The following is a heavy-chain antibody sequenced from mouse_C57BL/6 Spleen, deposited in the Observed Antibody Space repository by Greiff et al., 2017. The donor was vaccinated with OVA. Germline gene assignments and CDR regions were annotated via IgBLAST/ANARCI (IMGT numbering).Heavy chain of an antibody. Sequence: VKLMESGPGLVQPSQSLSITCTVSGFSLTSYGVHWVRQSPGKGLEWLGVIWSGGSTDYNAAFISRLSISKDNSKSQVFFKMNSLQADDTAIYYCARNLGGDWERWYFDVWGTGTTVTVSS. CDR2: IWSGGST. J-gene: IGHJ1*03. V-gene: IGHV2-2*01. CDR3: ARNLGGDWERWYFDV. CDR1: GFSLTSYG. D-gene: IGHD2-13*01.